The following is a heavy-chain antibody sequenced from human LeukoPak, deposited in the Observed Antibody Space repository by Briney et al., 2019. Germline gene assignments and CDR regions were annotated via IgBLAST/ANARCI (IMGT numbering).Heavy chain of an antibody. CDR2: INSDESST. V-gene: IGHV3-74*01. D-gene: IGHD7-27*01. CDR1: GFTFSDYW. J-gene: IGHJ4*02. Sequence: PGGSLRLSCAASGFTFSDYWMHWVRQAPGKGLVWVSRINSDESSTNYADSVKGRFTISRDNAKNTLYLQMNSLRAEDTAVYYCARGYRPNWGSTVGDYWGQGTLATVSS. CDR3: ARGYRPNWGSTVGDY.